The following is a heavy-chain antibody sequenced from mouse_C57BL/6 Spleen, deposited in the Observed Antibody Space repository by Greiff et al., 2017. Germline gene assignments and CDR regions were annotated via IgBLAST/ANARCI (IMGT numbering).Heavy chain of an antibody. CDR3: ARLGGNQPFDY. D-gene: IGHD2-1*01. CDR2: INPSNGGT. CDR1: GYTFTSYW. J-gene: IGHJ2*01. Sequence: QVQLKQPGTELVKPGASVKLSCKASGYTFTSYWMHWVKQRPGQGLEWIGNINPSNGGTNYNEKFKGKATLTVDKSSSTAYMQLSSLTSEDSAVYYCARLGGNQPFDYWGQGTTLTVSS. V-gene: IGHV1-53*01.